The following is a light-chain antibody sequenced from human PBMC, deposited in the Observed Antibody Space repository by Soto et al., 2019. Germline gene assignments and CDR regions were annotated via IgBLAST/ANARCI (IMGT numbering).Light chain of an antibody. J-gene: IGLJ3*02. CDR1: SSDIGAYNR. Sequence: QSALTQPPSVSGSPGQSVAISCTGTSSDIGAYNRVSWYQRPPGTAPKLIIYEVANRPSGVPARFSGSKSGDTASLTISGLQAEDEADYYCSSFTTSTTRVFGGGTKLTVL. CDR2: EVA. V-gene: IGLV2-18*02. CDR3: SSFTTSTTRV.